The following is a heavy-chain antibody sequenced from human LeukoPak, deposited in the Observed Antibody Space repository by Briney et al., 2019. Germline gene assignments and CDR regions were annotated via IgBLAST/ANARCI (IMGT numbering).Heavy chain of an antibody. CDR3: ARLVSGWQEEPVGYYYYMDV. Sequence: PGGFLRLSCAASGFSFSNYWMSWVRQARGKGMEWVANIKQDGSEKYYVDSVKGRFTISRDNANNSLYLQMSSLRAEDTAVYYCARLVSGWQEEPVGYYYYMDVWGKGTTVTVSS. CDR1: GFSFSNYW. D-gene: IGHD6-19*01. J-gene: IGHJ6*03. V-gene: IGHV3-7*01. CDR2: IKQDGSEK.